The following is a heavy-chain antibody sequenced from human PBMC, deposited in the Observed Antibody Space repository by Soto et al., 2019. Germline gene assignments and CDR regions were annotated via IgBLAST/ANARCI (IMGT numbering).Heavy chain of an antibody. CDR3: AGASSGGAAASSAFDY. J-gene: IGHJ4*02. CDR2: INPSGGST. CDR1: GYTFTSYY. D-gene: IGHD6-13*01. V-gene: IGHV1-46*01. Sequence: GASVKVSCKASGYTFTSYYMHWVRQAPGQGLEWMGIINPSGGSTSYAQKYQGRVTMTRDTSTSTVYMELSSLRSEDTAVYYCAGASSGGAAASSAFDYWGQGTLVTVSS.